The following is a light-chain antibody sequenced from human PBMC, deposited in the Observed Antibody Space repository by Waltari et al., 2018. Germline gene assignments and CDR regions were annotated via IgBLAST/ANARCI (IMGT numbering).Light chain of an antibody. Sequence: WASRGISNELAGEKQKPGKVPKVLIYAASTWQSGVPSRVSGRGSGTDFTLTISSLQPEDVASYYCQEYNSASLTFGGGTKVEIK. CDR1: RGISNE. J-gene: IGKJ4*01. CDR3: QEYNSASLT. CDR2: AAS. V-gene: IGKV1-27*01.